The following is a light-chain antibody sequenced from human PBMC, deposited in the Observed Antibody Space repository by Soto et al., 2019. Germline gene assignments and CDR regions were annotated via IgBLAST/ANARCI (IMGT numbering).Light chain of an antibody. J-gene: IGKJ1*01. Sequence: DIQMTQSPSTLSASVGDRVTITCRASQSISSWLAWYQQRPGKAPKLLIYDASSLQSGVPSRFSGSGSGTEFTLTIRSLQPDDCATYYCQQYNSYSPAFGQGTKVEIK. CDR3: QQYNSYSPA. V-gene: IGKV1-5*01. CDR2: DAS. CDR1: QSISSW.